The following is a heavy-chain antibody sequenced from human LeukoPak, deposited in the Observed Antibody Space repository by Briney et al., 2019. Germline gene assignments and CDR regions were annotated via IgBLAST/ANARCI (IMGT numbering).Heavy chain of an antibody. Sequence: PSETLSLTCAVYGGSLSGYYWSWIRQPPGKGLEWIGEINHSGSTNYNPSLKSRVTISVDTSKNQFSLKLSSVTAADTAVYYCVIGYYYHYWGQGTLVTVSS. J-gene: IGHJ4*02. V-gene: IGHV4-34*01. CDR1: GGSLSGYY. CDR2: INHSGST. CDR3: VIGYYYHY.